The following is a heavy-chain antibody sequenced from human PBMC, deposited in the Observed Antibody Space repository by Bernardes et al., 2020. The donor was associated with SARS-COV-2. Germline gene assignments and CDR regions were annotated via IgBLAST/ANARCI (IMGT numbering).Heavy chain of an antibody. CDR2: VYHIGTT. D-gene: IGHD6-6*01. CDR1: GGSISNYY. V-gene: IGHV4-59*13. J-gene: IGHJ5*01. CDR3: ARDPGLFVTGSCDS. Sequence: SETLSLTCSVSGGSISNYYWNWIRQPPGKGLEWIGSVYHIGTTSYNPSLKGRVTISRDTSKNQFSLTLRSVTAADTALYYCARDPGLFVTGSCDSWGHGTLVTVAS.